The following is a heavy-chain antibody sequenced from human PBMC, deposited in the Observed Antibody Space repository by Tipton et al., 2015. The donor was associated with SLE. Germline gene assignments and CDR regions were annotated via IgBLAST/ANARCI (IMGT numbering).Heavy chain of an antibody. V-gene: IGHV4-39*07. Sequence: TLSLTCAVSVGSMTSTRYYWGWIRQSPGKGLEWIGSLYHRGRTYYNPSLKSRLTISVDTSTNQFSLNLISATAADTAIYYCGRGAWYFDLWGRGTLVTVSS. J-gene: IGHJ2*01. CDR2: LYHRGRT. CDR3: GRGAWYFDL. CDR1: VGSMTSTRYY.